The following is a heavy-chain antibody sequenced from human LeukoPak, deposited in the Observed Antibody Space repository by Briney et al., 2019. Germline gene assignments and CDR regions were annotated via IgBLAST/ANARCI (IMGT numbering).Heavy chain of an antibody. V-gene: IGHV3-21*01. Sequence: GGSLRLSCAASGFTFSSYSMNWVRQAPGKGLEWVSSISSSSYIYYADSVKGRFTISRDNAKNPLYLQMNSLRAEDTAVYYCARGSDPVLRFLEWLFDAFDIWGQGTMVTVSS. J-gene: IGHJ3*02. CDR2: ISSSSYI. D-gene: IGHD3-3*01. CDR3: ARGSDPVLRFLEWLFDAFDI. CDR1: GFTFSSYS.